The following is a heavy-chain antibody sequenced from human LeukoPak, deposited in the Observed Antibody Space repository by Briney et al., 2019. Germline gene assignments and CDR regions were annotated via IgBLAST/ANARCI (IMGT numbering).Heavy chain of an antibody. Sequence: ASVKVSCKASGYTFTSYYMHWVRQAPGQGLEWMGIINPSGGSTSYAQKFQGRVTMTRDMSTSTIYMELNSLRSEDTAVYYCARAWEAVPGHYGVIDYWGQGTLVTVSS. CDR3: ARAWEAVPGHYGVIDY. V-gene: IGHV1-46*01. CDR1: GYTFTSYY. CDR2: INPSGGST. J-gene: IGHJ4*02. D-gene: IGHD4-17*01.